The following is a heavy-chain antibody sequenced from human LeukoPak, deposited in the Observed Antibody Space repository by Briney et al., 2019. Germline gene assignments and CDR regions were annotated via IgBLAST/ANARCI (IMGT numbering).Heavy chain of an antibody. D-gene: IGHD2-15*01. V-gene: IGHV1-8*01. CDR1: GCTFTSYD. Sequence: ASVKVSCKASGCTFTSYDINWVRQATGQGLEWMGWMNPNSGNTGYAQKFQGRVTMTRNTSITTAYMELSSLRSEDTAVFYCARGAPGSYCSGGSCPYFDYWGQGTLVTVSS. CDR2: MNPNSGNT. CDR3: ARGAPGSYCSGGSCPYFDY. J-gene: IGHJ4*02.